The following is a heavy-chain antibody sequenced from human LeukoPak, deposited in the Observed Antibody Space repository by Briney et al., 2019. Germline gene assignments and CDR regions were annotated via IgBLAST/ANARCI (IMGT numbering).Heavy chain of an antibody. CDR2: IYYSGTT. J-gene: IGHJ4*02. V-gene: IGHV4-59*01. CDR3: ARNYDRMDY. CDR1: GGSMTDYH. Sequence: SETLSLTCTVSGGSMTDYHWSWIRQPPGRELEWIGYIYYSGTTYYNPSLKSRVTMSVDTSKKQFSLKLSSVTAADTAVYFCARNYDRMDYWGQGTLVTVSS. D-gene: IGHD3-16*01.